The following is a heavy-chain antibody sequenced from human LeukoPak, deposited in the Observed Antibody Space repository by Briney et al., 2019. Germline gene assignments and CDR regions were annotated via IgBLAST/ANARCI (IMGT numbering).Heavy chain of an antibody. D-gene: IGHD3-10*01. J-gene: IGHJ6*03. CDR3: ASTYGSGSYYYLPPDYYYMDV. CDR2: ISSDGSST. V-gene: IGHV3-74*01. Sequence: HSGGSLRLSCVASGFTFSRYWMHWVRQAPGKGLVWVSRISSDGSSTWYADSVKGRFTISRDNAKNTLYLQMNSLRAEDTAVYSCASTYGSGSYYYLPPDYYYMDVWGKGTTVTISS. CDR1: GFTFSRYW.